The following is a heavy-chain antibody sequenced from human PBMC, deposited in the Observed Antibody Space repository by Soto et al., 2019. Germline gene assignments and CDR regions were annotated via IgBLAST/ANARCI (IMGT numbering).Heavy chain of an antibody. Sequence: GSLRLSCAASGFTFSSYWMHWVRQVPGKGLVWVSRINSDGGSTSYADSVKGRFTISRDNAKNTLYLQMNSLRAEDTAVYYCVRTSLVVAAATREDYWGQGTLVTVSS. CDR2: INSDGGST. V-gene: IGHV3-74*01. CDR3: VRTSLVVAAATREDY. J-gene: IGHJ4*02. D-gene: IGHD2-15*01. CDR1: GFTFSSYW.